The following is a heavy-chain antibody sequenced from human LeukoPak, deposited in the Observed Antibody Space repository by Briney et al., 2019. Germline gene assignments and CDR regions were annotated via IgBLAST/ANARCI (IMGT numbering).Heavy chain of an antibody. V-gene: IGHV1-18*01. Sequence: ASVKVSCKASGYTFTSYGISWLRQAPGQGLEWMGWISAYNGNTNYAQKLQGRVTMTTDTSTITAYMELRSLRSDDTAVYYCARDALWFGAVRHFDYWGQGTLVTVSS. CDR3: ARDALWFGAVRHFDY. J-gene: IGHJ4*02. D-gene: IGHD3-10*01. CDR1: GYTFTSYG. CDR2: ISAYNGNT.